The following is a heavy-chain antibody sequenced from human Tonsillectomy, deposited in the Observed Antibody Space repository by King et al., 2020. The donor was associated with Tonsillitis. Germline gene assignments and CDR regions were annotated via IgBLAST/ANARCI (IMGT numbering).Heavy chain of an antibody. V-gene: IGHV3-73*02. CDR3: TRSRQDSSTSTFDY. CDR2: IRSKANSFAT. Sequence: EVQLVESGGGLVQPGGSLKLSCAASGFTFSGSAMHWVRQASGKGLEWFGHIRSKANSFATAYAASVKGRFTISRDDSKKTAYLQMNSLKTEDTAVYYCTRSRQDSSTSTFDYWGQGTVVTVSS. J-gene: IGHJ4*02. CDR1: GFTFSGSA. D-gene: IGHD6-6*01.